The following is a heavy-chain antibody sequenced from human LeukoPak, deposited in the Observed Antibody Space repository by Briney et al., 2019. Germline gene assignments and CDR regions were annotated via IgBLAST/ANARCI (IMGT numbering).Heavy chain of an antibody. Sequence: QTLSPTCAISGDSLSSNGAATKWIRHSPSRGLEWLGRTYYRSKWYYHYSVSVKSRITINPDTSKNQFSLQLNSVTADDTAVYYCTRGSNSAFDFWGLGTMVTVSS. V-gene: IGHV6-1*01. CDR3: TRGSNSAFDF. CDR1: GDSLSSNGAA. CDR2: TYYRSKWYY. J-gene: IGHJ3*01.